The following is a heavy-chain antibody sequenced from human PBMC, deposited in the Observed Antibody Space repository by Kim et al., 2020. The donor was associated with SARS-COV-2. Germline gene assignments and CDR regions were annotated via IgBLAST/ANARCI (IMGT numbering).Heavy chain of an antibody. CDR1: GYTFTSYL. D-gene: IGHD3-22*01. CDR3: ARSLGSSDYSNY. Sequence: ASVKVSCKASGYTFTSYLMHWVRQAPGQGPEWMGVINPSGGSPTYAEKFQGRVTMTRDMSTSTIYMDLSSLRSEDTAVYYCARSLGSSDYSNYWGQGTLVTVSS. V-gene: IGHV1-46*01. J-gene: IGHJ4*02. CDR2: INPSGGSP.